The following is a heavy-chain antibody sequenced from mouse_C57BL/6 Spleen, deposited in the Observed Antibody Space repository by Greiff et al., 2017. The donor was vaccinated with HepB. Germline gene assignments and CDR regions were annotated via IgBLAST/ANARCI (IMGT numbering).Heavy chain of an antibody. CDR1: GFSLPSYG. CDR3: AKHGGLRRGDGYFDV. CDR2: IWGVGST. V-gene: IGHV2-9*01. J-gene: IGHJ1*03. Sequence: VKLVESGPGLVAPSQSLSITCTVSGFSLPSYGVDWVRQPPGKGLEWLGVIWGVGSTNYNSALMSRLSISKDNSKSQVFLKMNSLQTDDTAMYYCAKHGGLRRGDGYFDVWGTGTTVTVSS. D-gene: IGHD2-4*01.